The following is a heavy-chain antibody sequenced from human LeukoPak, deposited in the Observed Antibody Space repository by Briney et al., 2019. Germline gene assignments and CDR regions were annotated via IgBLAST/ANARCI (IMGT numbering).Heavy chain of an antibody. CDR3: ARDGGSEATPFDY. CDR1: GGTFSSYA. CDR2: IIPIFGTA. D-gene: IGHD5-24*01. V-gene: IGHV1-69*13. J-gene: IGHJ4*02. Sequence: SVKVSCKASGGTFSSYAISWVRQAPGRGLEWMGGIIPIFGTANYAQKFQGRVTITADESTSTAYMELSSLRSEDTAVYYCARDGGSEATPFDYWGQGTLVTVSS.